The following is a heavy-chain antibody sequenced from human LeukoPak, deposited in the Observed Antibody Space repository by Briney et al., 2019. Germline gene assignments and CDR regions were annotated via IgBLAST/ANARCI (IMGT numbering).Heavy chain of an antibody. J-gene: IGHJ4*02. Sequence: WASVKVSCKVSGYTLSEVSTHVVRQARGTGLEWLGGIDPEDGGAIFAQTIQGRVTMTEDTSIDTAYMELRSLRSEDTAVYYCVTDIRSGWRNYWGQGTLITVSS. CDR3: VTDIRSGWRNY. D-gene: IGHD6-19*01. CDR2: IDPEDGGA. CDR1: GYTLSEVS. V-gene: IGHV1-24*01.